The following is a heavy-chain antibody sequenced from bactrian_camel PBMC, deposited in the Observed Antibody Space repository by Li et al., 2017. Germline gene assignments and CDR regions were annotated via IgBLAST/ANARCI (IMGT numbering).Heavy chain of an antibody. CDR2: IDSDGST. D-gene: IGHD5*01. Sequence: HVQLVESGGGSVQAGGSLRLSCAASGYTSSCNGMGWFRQAPGKERERVAAIDSDGSTSYADSVKGRFTISKDNATNTLYLQMNSLKPDDTATYYCAARFQGGFGYGGLCTDVPADFPYWGQGTQVTVS. V-gene: IGHV3S53*01. CDR3: AARFQGGFGYGGLCTDVPADFPY. CDR1: GYTSSCNG. J-gene: IGHJ6*01.